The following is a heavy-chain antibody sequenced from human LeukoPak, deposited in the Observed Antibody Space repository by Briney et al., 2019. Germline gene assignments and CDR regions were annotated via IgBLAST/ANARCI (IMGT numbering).Heavy chain of an antibody. Sequence: GRSLRLSCAASGFTFSSYAMHWVRQAPGKGLEWVAVISYDGSNKYYADSVKGRFTISRDNSKNTLYLQVNSLRAEDTAVYYCAKNTVVTPSWFDPWGQGTLVTVSS. CDR2: ISYDGSNK. CDR3: AKNTVVTPSWFDP. D-gene: IGHD4-23*01. J-gene: IGHJ5*02. V-gene: IGHV3-30*01. CDR1: GFTFSSYA.